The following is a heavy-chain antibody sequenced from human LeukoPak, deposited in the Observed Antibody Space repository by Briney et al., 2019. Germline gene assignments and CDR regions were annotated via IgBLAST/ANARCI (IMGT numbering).Heavy chain of an antibody. V-gene: IGHV4-39*07. J-gene: IGHJ6*03. Sequence: SETLSLTCTVSGGSIRNDNYYWGLIRQPPGKGLEWIGSIYYSGSAYYNPSLKSRVTISVATSKNQFSLKLSSVTAADTAVYYCARGYSSSWDQELGYYYYYMDVWGKGTTVTVSS. D-gene: IGHD6-13*01. CDR2: IYYSGSA. CDR3: ARGYSSSWDQELGYYYYYMDV. CDR1: GGSIRNDNYY.